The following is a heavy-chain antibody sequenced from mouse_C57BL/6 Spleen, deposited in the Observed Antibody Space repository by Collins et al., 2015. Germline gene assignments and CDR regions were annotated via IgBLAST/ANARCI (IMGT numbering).Heavy chain of an antibody. CDR2: IHPNSGST. Sequence: QLQQPGAELVKPGASVKLSCKASGYTFTSYWMRWVKQRPGQGLEWIGMIHPNSGSTNYNEKFKSKATLTVDKSSSTAYMQLSSLTSEDSAVYYCARRAGYHWYFDVWGTGTTVTVSS. J-gene: IGHJ1*03. V-gene: IGHV1-64*01. CDR1: GYTFTSYW. CDR3: ARRAGYHWYFDV.